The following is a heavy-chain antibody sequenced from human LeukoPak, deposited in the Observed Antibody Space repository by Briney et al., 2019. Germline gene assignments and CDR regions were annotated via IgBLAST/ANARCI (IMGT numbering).Heavy chain of an antibody. V-gene: IGHV4-31*11. CDR3: ARVFCTNGVCYMSEPNWFDP. D-gene: IGHD2-8*01. Sequence: PSETLSLTCAVYGGSFSGYYWSWIRQHPGKGLEWIGYIYYSGSTYYNPSLKSRVTISVDTSKNQFSLKLSSVTAADTAVYYCARVFCTNGVCYMSEPNWFDPWGQGTLVTVSS. CDR2: IYYSGST. J-gene: IGHJ5*02. CDR1: GGSFSGYY.